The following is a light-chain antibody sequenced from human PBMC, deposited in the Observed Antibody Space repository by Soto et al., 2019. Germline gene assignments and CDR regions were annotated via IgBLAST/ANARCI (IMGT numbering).Light chain of an antibody. CDR3: QQSYNFPRT. CDR2: ATS. CDR1: QNIVTY. V-gene: IGKV1-39*01. Sequence: DIQMTQSPSSLSASVGDRVTITCRASQNIVTYLNWYLQKPGQAPKLLIYATSSLQSGVPPRFSGSGYGTEFSFTISSLQPEDFATYFCQQSYNFPRTFGQGTRVEI. J-gene: IGKJ1*01.